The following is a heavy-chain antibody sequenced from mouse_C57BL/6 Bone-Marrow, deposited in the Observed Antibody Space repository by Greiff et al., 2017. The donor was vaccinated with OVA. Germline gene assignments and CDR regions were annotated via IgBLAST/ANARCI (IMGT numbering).Heavy chain of an antibody. J-gene: IGHJ3*01. D-gene: IGHD2-4*01. CDR2: INPNNGGT. CDR3: ARRDGYDYTWFAY. CDR1: GYTFTDYN. Sequence: EVQLQQSGPELVKPGASVKMSCKASGYTFTDYNMHWVKQSHGKSLEWIGYINPNNGGTSYNQKFKGKATLTVDKSSSTAYMELRSLTSEDSAVYYCARRDGYDYTWFAYWGQGTLVTVSA. V-gene: IGHV1-22*01.